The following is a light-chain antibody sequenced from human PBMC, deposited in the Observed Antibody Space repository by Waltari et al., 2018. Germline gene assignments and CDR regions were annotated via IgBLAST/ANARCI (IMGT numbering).Light chain of an antibody. CDR2: DNY. CDR1: SSNIGNYL. Sequence: QSVLTQPPSVSAAPGPKVTLSCSGSSSNIGNYLVSWYHQLPGATPKLLIYDNYKRPSGIPDRFSASKSGTSATLDITGLQIGDEADYYCATWDNSLTAVVFGGGTKLTVL. CDR3: ATWDNSLTAVV. J-gene: IGLJ2*01. V-gene: IGLV1-51*01.